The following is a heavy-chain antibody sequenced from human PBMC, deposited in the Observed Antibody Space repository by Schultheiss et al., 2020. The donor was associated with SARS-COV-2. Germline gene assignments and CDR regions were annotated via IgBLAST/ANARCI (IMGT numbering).Heavy chain of an antibody. CDR2: ISSSSSYI. D-gene: IGHD2-2*01. J-gene: IGHJ3*02. CDR1: GFTFSSYS. CDR3: ARDDSVVVPAGAFDI. V-gene: IGHV3-21*01. Sequence: GGSLRLSCAASGFTFSSYSMNWVRQAPGKGLEWVSSISSSSSYIYYADSVKGRFTISRDNSKNTLYLQMNSLRAEDTAVYYCARDDSVVVPAGAFDIWGQGTTVTVSS.